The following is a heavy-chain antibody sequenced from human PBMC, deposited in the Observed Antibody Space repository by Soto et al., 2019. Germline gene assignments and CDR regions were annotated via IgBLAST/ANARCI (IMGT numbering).Heavy chain of an antibody. CDR1: GYTFTSYG. D-gene: IGHD1-26*01. CDR3: ARTIGGSSPGPPYYGMDV. Sequence: ASVKVSCKASGYTFTSYGINWVRQVPGQGLEWMGWISAYNGNTNYVQKLQGRVTMTTDTSSNTAYMELRSLRSDDTAVYYCARTIGGSSPGPPYYGMDVWGQGTTVTVSS. CDR2: ISAYNGNT. V-gene: IGHV1-18*04. J-gene: IGHJ6*02.